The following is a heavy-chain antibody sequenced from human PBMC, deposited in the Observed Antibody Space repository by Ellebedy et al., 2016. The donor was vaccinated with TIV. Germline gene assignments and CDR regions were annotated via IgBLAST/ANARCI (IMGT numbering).Heavy chain of an antibody. CDR1: GFTFSSYG. CDR3: AKDPQVVGSTHLDH. CDR2: ISYDGNNK. V-gene: IGHV3-30*18. J-gene: IGHJ4*02. D-gene: IGHD1-26*01. Sequence: GESLKISXAASGFTFSSYGMHWVRHAPGKGLEWVAVISYDGNNKYYADSVKGRFTISRDDSKNTLYLQMNSLRTEDTAGYYCAKDPQVVGSTHLDHWGQGTRVTVSS.